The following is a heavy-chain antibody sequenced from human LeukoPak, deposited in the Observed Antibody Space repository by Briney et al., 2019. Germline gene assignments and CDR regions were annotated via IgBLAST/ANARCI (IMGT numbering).Heavy chain of an antibody. CDR1: GYTFTNHD. Sequence: ASVKVSCKASGYTFTNHDINWVRQATGQGLEWMGWINPNSDNTGYAQKFQGGVTMTRNTSINTAYMELGRLRSDDTAVYYCARDGYSSPVPQHWGQGTLVTVSS. D-gene: IGHD6-19*01. CDR3: ARDGYSSPVPQH. V-gene: IGHV1-8*01. J-gene: IGHJ1*01. CDR2: INPNSDNT.